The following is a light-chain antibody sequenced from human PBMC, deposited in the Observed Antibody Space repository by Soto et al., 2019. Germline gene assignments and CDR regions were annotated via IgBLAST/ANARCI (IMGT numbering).Light chain of an antibody. CDR2: AAS. CDR1: QSVSSTS. Sequence: EIVLTQSPGTLSLSPGERDTLFCRASQSVSSTSLAWYQQKPGQAPRLFIYAASNRVTGISDRFSGSGSGTDVTLTISRMEPDDFAVYYCQQYGSLPPTFGGGTKVEIK. V-gene: IGKV3-20*01. CDR3: QQYGSLPPT. J-gene: IGKJ4*01.